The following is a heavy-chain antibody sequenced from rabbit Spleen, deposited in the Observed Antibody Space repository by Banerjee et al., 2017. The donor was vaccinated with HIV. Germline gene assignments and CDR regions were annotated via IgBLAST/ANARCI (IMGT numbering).Heavy chain of an antibody. D-gene: IGHD8-1*01. J-gene: IGHJ6*01. CDR2: IYAGSGGFT. V-gene: IGHV1S45*01. CDR3: ARDSGSSFSSYGMDL. CDR1: GFSFSSYY. Sequence: QEQLEESGGGLVKPEGSLTLTCTASGFSFSSYYMCWVRQAPGKGLEWIACIYAGSGGFTYYASWAKGRFTCSKTSSTTVTLQMTSLTAADTATYFCARDSGSSFSSYGMDLWGPGTLVTVS.